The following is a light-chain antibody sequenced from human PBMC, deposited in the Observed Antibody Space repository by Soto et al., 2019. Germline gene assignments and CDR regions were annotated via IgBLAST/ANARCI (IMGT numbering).Light chain of an antibody. Sequence: DIQMTQSPSSLSASVGDRVTITCRASQSTSSYLNWYQQKPGKAPKLLIYAASNLQSGVPSRFSGSGSGTDFTLTISSLQPEDFATYYCQQSYNSPRTFGQGTKVEIK. V-gene: IGKV1-39*01. CDR1: QSTSSY. CDR3: QQSYNSPRT. J-gene: IGKJ1*01. CDR2: AAS.